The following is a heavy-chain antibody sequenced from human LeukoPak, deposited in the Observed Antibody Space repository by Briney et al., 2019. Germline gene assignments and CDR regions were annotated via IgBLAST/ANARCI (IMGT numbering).Heavy chain of an antibody. CDR2: INHSGST. CDR1: GGSFSGYY. V-gene: IGHV4-34*01. D-gene: IGHD3-10*01. J-gene: IGHJ5*02. Sequence: SETLSLTCAVYGGSFSGYYWSWIRQPPGKGLEWIGEINHSGSTTYNPSLKSRVTISVDTSENQFSLKLSSVTAADTAVYYCAGNAWYYYGSGSYYTVNWFDPWGQGTLVTVSS. CDR3: AGNAWYYYGSGSYYTVNWFDP.